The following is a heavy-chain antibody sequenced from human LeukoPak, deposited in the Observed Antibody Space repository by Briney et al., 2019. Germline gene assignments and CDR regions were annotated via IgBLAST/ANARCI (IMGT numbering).Heavy chain of an antibody. J-gene: IGHJ4*02. CDR1: GFTFSSYA. CDR3: AKDGQVNQPDRLFTD. V-gene: IGHV3-23*01. CDR2: ISGSGGTT. D-gene: IGHD1-14*01. Sequence: GGSLRLSCAASGFTFSSYAMSWVRQAPGKGLEWVSVISGSGGTTHYADSVKGRFTISRDNSKNTLYLQMNSLRSEGTAVYYCAKDGQVNQPDRLFTDWGQGTLVIVSS.